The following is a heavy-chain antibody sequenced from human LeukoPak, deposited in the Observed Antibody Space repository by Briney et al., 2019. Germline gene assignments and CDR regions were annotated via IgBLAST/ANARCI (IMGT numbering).Heavy chain of an antibody. D-gene: IGHD6-13*01. CDR3: AREGVAAAHYFDY. J-gene: IGHJ4*02. V-gene: IGHV1-2*02. CDR2: ISPNSGGT. CDR1: GYTFTGYY. Sequence: GASVKVSCKASGYTFTGYYMHWVRQAPGQGLEWMGWISPNSGGTNYAQKFQGRVTMTRDTSISTAYMELSRLRSDDTAVYYCAREGVAAAHYFDYWGQGTLVTVSS.